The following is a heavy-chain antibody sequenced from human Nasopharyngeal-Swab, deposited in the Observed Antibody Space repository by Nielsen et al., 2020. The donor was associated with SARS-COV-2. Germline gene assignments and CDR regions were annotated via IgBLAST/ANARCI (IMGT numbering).Heavy chain of an antibody. J-gene: IGHJ6*03. D-gene: IGHD2-2*01. V-gene: IGHV4-34*01. CDR2: INHRGRT. CDR3: ARGLSGIVPAPILGLGPYYYYYYMDV. CDR1: GGSFSANY. Sequence: SETLSLTCAVSGGSFSANYWGWIRQPPGKGPEWIAEINHRGRTNYNPSLKSRVTLSVDTSMNQVSLEVSSETAADTAVYYCARGLSGIVPAPILGLGPYYYYYYMDVWGKGTTVTVSS.